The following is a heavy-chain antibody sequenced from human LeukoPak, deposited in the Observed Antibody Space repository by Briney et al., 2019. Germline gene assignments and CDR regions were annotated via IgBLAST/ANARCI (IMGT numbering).Heavy chain of an antibody. D-gene: IGHD2-21*02. V-gene: IGHV1-69*04. Sequence: SVTVSCKASGGTFIIYAISWVRQAPGQGGEWVGRIIPILGIANYAQKFQGRVTLTADKSTSTASMELSSLRSEDTAVYYCARESSFGVVTAMRFDYWGQGTLVTVSS. CDR3: ARESSFGVVTAMRFDY. J-gene: IGHJ4*02. CDR1: GGTFIIYA. CDR2: IIPILGIA.